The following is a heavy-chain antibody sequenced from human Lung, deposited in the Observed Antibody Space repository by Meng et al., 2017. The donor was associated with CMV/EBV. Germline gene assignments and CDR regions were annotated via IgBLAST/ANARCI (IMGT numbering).Heavy chain of an antibody. J-gene: IGHJ4*02. V-gene: IGHV3-21*01. CDR2: ISSSSSYI. Sequence: ESXKISXAASGFTFSSFTMNWVRQSPGKGLERISSISSSSSYIYYPDSVRGRFTISRDNAENSLYLQISILRAEDTAVYYCARLGQYSSDAGYFDYWGQGALVTVSS. CDR3: ARLGQYSSDAGYFDY. D-gene: IGHD6-25*01. CDR1: GFTFSSFT.